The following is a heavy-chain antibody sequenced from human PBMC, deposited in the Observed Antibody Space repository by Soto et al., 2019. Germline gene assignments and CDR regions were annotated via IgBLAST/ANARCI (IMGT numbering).Heavy chain of an antibody. Sequence: PGGSLRLSCAASGFTFSSYSMNWVRQDPGKGLEWVSSISSSSTYIYYADSVKGRFTISGGNAKNSLYLQMNSLRAEDTAVYYCARFYYDSSGYLPSPYYYYYGMDVWGQGTTVTVSS. CDR2: ISSSSTYI. CDR3: ARFYYDSSGYLPSPYYYYYGMDV. D-gene: IGHD3-22*01. V-gene: IGHV3-21*01. CDR1: GFTFSSYS. J-gene: IGHJ6*02.